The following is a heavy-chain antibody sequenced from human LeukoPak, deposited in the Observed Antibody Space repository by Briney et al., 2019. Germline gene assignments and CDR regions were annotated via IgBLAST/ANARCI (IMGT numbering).Heavy chain of an antibody. CDR2: ISSNGGST. J-gene: IGHJ6*02. Sequence: GEALRLSCAASGFTFSRSAMHWVRQAPGKGLEFVSAISSNGGSTSYASSVKGRFTISRDNSKNTLYLQLGSLRAEDMAVYYCSTATYADYYYGMDVWGQGTTVT. V-gene: IGHV3-64*01. CDR3: STATYADYYYGMDV. D-gene: IGHD2-15*01. CDR1: GFTFSRSA.